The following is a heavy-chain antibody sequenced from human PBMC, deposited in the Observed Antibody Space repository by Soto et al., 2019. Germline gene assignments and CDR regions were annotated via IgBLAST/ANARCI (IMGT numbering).Heavy chain of an antibody. Sequence: QVQLVESGGGVVQPGTSLRLSCVVSGLTFRDSGMHWVRQAPGKGLEWVAVISFDGSERHYRDSVKGRFSISRDNSRNTLYLQMNSLRGDDSAVYYFANGKDGVRYYYGMGVWGQGSTVTVSS. CDR2: ISFDGSER. CDR1: GLTFRDSG. D-gene: IGHD1-26*01. V-gene: IGHV3-30*18. CDR3: ANGKDGVRYYYGMGV. J-gene: IGHJ6*02.